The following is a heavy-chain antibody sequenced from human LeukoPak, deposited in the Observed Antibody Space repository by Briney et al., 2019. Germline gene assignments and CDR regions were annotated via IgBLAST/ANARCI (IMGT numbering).Heavy chain of an antibody. CDR1: GYTFTSHG. CDR2: ISTYNGDT. CDR3: AQGGRSPLGDY. Sequence: ASVKVSCKTSGYTFTSHGINWVRQAPGQGLEWMGWISTYNGDTNSAQKFQGRVTLTTDTSTSTAYMELRSLRSDDTAVYYCAQGGRSPLGDYWGQGTLVTVSS. D-gene: IGHD1-26*01. V-gene: IGHV1-18*01. J-gene: IGHJ4*02.